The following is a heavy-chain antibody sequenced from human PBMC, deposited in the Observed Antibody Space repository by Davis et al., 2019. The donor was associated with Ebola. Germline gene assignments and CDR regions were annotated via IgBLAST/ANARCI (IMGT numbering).Heavy chain of an antibody. CDR3: ERVVRGDYYFDH. V-gene: IGHV3-11*01. CDR1: GFTFSDHY. D-gene: IGHD2-21*02. J-gene: IGHJ4*02. CDR2: ITGSGSTI. Sequence: GGSLTLSCAASGFTFSDHYMSCIRQAPGKGLEWVSYITGSGSTIYYEDSVKGRFPISRDNAKNSLYLQMNSLRVEDKAVYYCERVVRGDYYFDHWGQGTPVTVSS.